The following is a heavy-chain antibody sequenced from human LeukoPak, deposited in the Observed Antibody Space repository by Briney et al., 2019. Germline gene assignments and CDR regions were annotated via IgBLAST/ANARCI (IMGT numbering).Heavy chain of an antibody. D-gene: IGHD3-22*01. Sequence: ASVKVSCKGTGYTFTRYAMNWMRQAPAQGLEWVGWINTNTANPTYAQGFTGRFVFTLDTFVSTAYLQINSVKAEDTAVYYCARADSSGYYLSPTDYWGQGTLVTVSS. CDR1: GYTFTRYA. V-gene: IGHV7-4-1*02. CDR3: ARADSSGYYLSPTDY. CDR2: INTNTANP. J-gene: IGHJ4*02.